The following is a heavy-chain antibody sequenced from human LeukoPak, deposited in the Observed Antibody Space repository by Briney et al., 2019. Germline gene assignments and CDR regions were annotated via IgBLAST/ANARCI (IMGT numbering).Heavy chain of an antibody. CDR1: GYTFNYYG. CDR2: ISAYNGNT. D-gene: IGHD5-18*01. V-gene: IGHV1-18*01. Sequence: ASVTLSFTASGYTFNYYGINWVRQAPGHGLGGMGGISAYNGNTKFAQNLHGRVTMTTDTSTSTAYMELSSLRSDDTALYYCARGGYSYGYMGYSDYWGQGTLVTVSS. J-gene: IGHJ4*02. CDR3: ARGGYSYGYMGYSDY.